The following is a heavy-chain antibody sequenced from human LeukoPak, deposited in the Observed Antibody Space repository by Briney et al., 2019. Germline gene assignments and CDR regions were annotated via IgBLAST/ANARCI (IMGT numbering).Heavy chain of an antibody. CDR3: ARDWGAYYHFFDY. CDR2: IKQDGSER. J-gene: IGHJ4*02. CDR1: GFTFSNYA. Sequence: GGSLRLSCAPSGFTFSNYAMSWVRQAPRKGLEWVGNIKQDGSERNYVDSVKGRFTISRDNAKKSLYLQMNSLRAEDTAVYYCARDWGAYYHFFDYWGQGTLVTVSS. D-gene: IGHD3-22*01. V-gene: IGHV3-7*01.